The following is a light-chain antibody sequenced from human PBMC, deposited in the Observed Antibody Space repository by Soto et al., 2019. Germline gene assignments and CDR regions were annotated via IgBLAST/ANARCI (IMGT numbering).Light chain of an antibody. Sequence: QSVLTQPASVSGSPGQSITISCTGASSDIGNYDFVAWYQQHPVKAPKLLIYDVSHRPSGVSNRISGSKSGNTASLTISGLQTEDEADYYCSSFTTTSTLVLFGGGTKVTAL. J-gene: IGLJ2*01. V-gene: IGLV2-14*01. CDR2: DVS. CDR1: SSDIGNYDF. CDR3: SSFTTTSTLVL.